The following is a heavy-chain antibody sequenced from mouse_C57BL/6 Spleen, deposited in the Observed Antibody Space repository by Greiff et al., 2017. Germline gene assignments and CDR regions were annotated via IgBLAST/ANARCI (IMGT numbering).Heavy chain of an antibody. CDR2: ISYDGSN. CDR1: GYSITSGYY. Sequence: EVQLQESGPGLVKPSQSLSLTCSVTGYSITSGYYWNWIRQFPGNKLEWMGYISYDGSNNYNPSLKNRISITRDTSKNQFFLKLNSVTTEDTATYYCARRGIAYWGQGTLVTVSA. J-gene: IGHJ3*01. V-gene: IGHV3-6*01. CDR3: ARRGIAY.